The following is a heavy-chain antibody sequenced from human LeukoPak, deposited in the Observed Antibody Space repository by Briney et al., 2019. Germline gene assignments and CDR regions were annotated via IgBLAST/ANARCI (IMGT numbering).Heavy chain of an antibody. Sequence: HRAPVKVSCKASGYTFTSYGISWVRQAPGQGLEWMGWISAYNGNTNYAQKFQGRVTMTRDTSTSTVYMELSSLRSEDTAVYYCARDLAMVRGVIISTGFDPWGQGTLVTVSS. J-gene: IGHJ5*02. CDR3: ARDLAMVRGVIISTGFDP. CDR2: ISAYNGNT. CDR1: GYTFTSYG. D-gene: IGHD3-10*01. V-gene: IGHV1-18*01.